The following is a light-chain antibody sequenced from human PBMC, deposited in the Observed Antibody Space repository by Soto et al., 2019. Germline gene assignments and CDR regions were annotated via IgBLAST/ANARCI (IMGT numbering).Light chain of an antibody. CDR2: LDRSGSY. J-gene: IGLJ3*02. CDR1: SGHNTYI. CDR3: ETWYSNTHKV. V-gene: IGLV4-60*02. Sequence: QSVLTQSSSASASLGSSVKLTCILSSGHNTYIIAWHQQQPGKAPRFLMTLDRSGSYNRGSGVPDRFSGSSSGADRYLTNSNLQFEDEGEYYCETWYSNTHKVFGGGSKLTVL.